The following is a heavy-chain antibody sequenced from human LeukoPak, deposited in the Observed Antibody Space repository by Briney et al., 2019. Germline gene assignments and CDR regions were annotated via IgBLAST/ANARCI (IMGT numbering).Heavy chain of an antibody. CDR1: GFTFSTYN. Sequence: GGSLRLSCAASGFTFSTYNMNWVRQAPGKGLEWVSYISSSGSTIYYTDSVKGRFTVSRDNAKNSLYLQMNSLRAEDTAVYYCARDREPDAFDIWGQGTMVTVSS. CDR3: ARDREPDAFDI. V-gene: IGHV3-48*04. J-gene: IGHJ3*02. CDR2: ISSSGSTI.